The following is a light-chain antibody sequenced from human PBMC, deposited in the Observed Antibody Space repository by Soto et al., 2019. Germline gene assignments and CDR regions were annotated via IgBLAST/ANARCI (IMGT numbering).Light chain of an antibody. J-gene: IGLJ2*01. Sequence: SYELTQPPSVSVAPGKTARITCGGNNIGSKSVHWYQQKPGQAPVLVIYYDSERPSGIPERFSGSNSGNTATLTISRVEARDEADYYCQVWDSSSDVVFGGGTKLTVL. V-gene: IGLV3-21*04. CDR2: YDS. CDR3: QVWDSSSDVV. CDR1: NIGSKS.